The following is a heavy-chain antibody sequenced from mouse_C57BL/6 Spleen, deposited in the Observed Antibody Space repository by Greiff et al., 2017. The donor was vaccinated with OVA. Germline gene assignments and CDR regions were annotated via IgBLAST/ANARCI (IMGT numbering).Heavy chain of an antibody. D-gene: IGHD1-1*01. CDR3: ASLSSYGYFDV. CDR2: IRNKANGYTT. Sequence: EVNVVESGGGLVQPGGSLSLSCAASGFTFTDYYMSWVRQPPGKALEWLGFIRNKANGYTTEYSASVKGRFTISRDNSQSILYLQMNALRAEDSATYYCASLSSYGYFDVWGTGTTVTVSS. J-gene: IGHJ1*03. V-gene: IGHV7-3*01. CDR1: GFTFTDYY.